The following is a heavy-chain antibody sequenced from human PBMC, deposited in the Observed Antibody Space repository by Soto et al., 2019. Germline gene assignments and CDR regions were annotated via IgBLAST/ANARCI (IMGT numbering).Heavy chain of an antibody. J-gene: IGHJ4*02. V-gene: IGHV4-34*01. CDR1: GGSFSGYY. CDR2: INHSGST. D-gene: IGHD5-12*01. Sequence: KTSETLSLTCAVYGGSFSGYYWSWIRQPPGKGLEWIGEINHSGSTNYNPSLKSRVTISVDTSKNQFSLKLSSVTAADTAVYYCARRGLEGAHNIVATGFGLVFDYWGQGTLVTVSS. CDR3: ARRGLEGAHNIVATGFGLVFDY.